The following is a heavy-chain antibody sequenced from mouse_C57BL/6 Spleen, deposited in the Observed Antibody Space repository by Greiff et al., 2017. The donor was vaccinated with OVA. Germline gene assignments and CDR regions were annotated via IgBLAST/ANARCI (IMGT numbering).Heavy chain of an antibody. CDR1: GYTFTSYW. D-gene: IGHD1-1*01. CDR3: ARGIVTTGVASFDY. Sequence: QVQLQQPGAELVKPGASVKLSCKASGYTFTSYWMHWLKQRPGRGLEWIGRIDPNSGGTKYNAKFKSKATLTVDKPSSTAYMQLSSLTSEDSAVYYCARGIVTTGVASFDYWGQGTTRTVSS. CDR2: IDPNSGGT. J-gene: IGHJ2*01. V-gene: IGHV1-72*01.